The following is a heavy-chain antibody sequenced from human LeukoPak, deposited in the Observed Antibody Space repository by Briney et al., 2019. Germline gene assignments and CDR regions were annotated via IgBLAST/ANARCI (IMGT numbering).Heavy chain of an antibody. CDR3: AKDMTTVTKGAFDI. Sequence: GRSLRLSCAASGFTFDDYAVHWVRQAPGKGLEWVSGISWNSGSIGYADSVKSRFTISRDNAKNSLYLQMNSLRAEDTALYYCAKDMTTVTKGAFDIWGQGTMVTVSS. V-gene: IGHV3-9*01. J-gene: IGHJ3*02. CDR1: GFTFDDYA. D-gene: IGHD4-17*01. CDR2: ISWNSGSI.